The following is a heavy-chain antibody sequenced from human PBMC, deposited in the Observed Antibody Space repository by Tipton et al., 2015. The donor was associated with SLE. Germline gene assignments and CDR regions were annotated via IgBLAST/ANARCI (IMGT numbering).Heavy chain of an antibody. J-gene: IGHJ3*02. CDR3: VRRSMDDAFDI. Sequence: SLRLSCAASGFSISTYWMHWVRQAPGMGLVWVSRISPDEGTRTYADSVKGRFTISRANTRNTLYLQMSSLRAEDTAVYYCVRRSMDDAFDIWGQGTMVTVSS. D-gene: IGHD6-6*01. V-gene: IGHV3-74*01. CDR1: GFSISTYW. CDR2: ISPDEGTR.